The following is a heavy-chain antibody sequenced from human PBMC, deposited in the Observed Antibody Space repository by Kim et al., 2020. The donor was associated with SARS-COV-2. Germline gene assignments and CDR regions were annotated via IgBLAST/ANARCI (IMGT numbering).Heavy chain of an antibody. Sequence: GGSLRLSCAASGFTFSSYAMSWVRQAPGKGLEWVSGISGSGDTTYNADSVKGRFTISRDNSKNTLSLQMNSQRVEDTAVYYCAKDHHDFDAFDICGQGT. CDR1: GFTFSSYA. J-gene: IGHJ3*02. CDR3: AKDHHDFDAFDI. CDR2: ISGSGDTT. V-gene: IGHV3-23*01. D-gene: IGHD2-21*02.